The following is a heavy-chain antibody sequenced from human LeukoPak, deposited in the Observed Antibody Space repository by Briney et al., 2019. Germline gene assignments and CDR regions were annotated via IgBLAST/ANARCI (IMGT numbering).Heavy chain of an antibody. J-gene: IGHJ4*02. CDR1: GFTVSSNY. D-gene: IGHD3-3*01. CDR2: IYNGGNT. CDR3: AKARFLEGLRRMAPDY. V-gene: IGHV3-53*01. Sequence: AGGSLRLSCAASGFTVSSNYMGWVRQAPGKGLEWVSVIYNGGNTYYADSVNGRFTISRDNSKNMLYLQMNSLRADDTAVYYCAKARFLEGLRRMAPDYWGQGTLVTVSS.